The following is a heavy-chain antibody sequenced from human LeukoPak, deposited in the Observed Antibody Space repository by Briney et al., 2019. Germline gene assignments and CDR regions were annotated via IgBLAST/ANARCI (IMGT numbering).Heavy chain of an antibody. Sequence: SETLSLTCTVSGGSISSYYWSWIRQPPGKGLEWIGYIYYSGSTNYNPSLKSRVTISVDTSKNQFSLKLSSVTAADTAVYYCARGEFIAVAAFDYWGQGTLVTVSS. V-gene: IGHV4-59*01. CDR1: GGSISSYY. CDR3: ARGEFIAVAAFDY. J-gene: IGHJ4*02. CDR2: IYYSGST. D-gene: IGHD6-19*01.